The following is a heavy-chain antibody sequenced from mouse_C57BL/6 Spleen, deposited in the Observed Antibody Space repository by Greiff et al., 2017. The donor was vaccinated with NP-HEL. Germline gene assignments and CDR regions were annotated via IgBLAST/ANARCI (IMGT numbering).Heavy chain of an antibody. D-gene: IGHD1-1*01. CDR3: ARLNYGSSPDY. Sequence: VQLQQPGAELVKPGASVKLSCKASGYTFTSYWMHWVKQRPGQGLEWIGMIHPNSGSTNYNEKFKSKATLTVDKSSSTAYMQLSSLTSEDSAVYYCARLNYGSSPDYWGQGTTLTVSS. V-gene: IGHV1-64*01. CDR2: IHPNSGST. CDR1: GYTFTSYW. J-gene: IGHJ2*01.